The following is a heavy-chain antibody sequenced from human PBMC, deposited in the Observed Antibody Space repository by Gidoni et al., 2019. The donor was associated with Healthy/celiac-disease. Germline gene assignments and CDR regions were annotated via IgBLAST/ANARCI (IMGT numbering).Heavy chain of an antibody. V-gene: IGHV1-69*01. CDR3: ARTNCSSTSCYEGNYYYYGMDV. CDR2: IIPIFGTA. J-gene: IGHJ6*02. CDR1: GGTFSRYA. Sequence: QVQLVQSGAEVKKPGSSVKVSCKASGGTFSRYAISWVRQAPGQGLEWMGGIIPIFGTANYAQKFQGRVTITADESTSTAYMELSSLRSEDTAVYYCARTNCSSTSCYEGNYYYYGMDVWGQGTTVTVSS. D-gene: IGHD2-2*01.